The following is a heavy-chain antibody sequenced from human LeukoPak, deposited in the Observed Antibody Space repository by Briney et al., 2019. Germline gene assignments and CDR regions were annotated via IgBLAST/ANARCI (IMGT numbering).Heavy chain of an antibody. D-gene: IGHD3-22*01. CDR1: GYTFTSYA. CDR3: ARGKDSSGYYYEPPSY. V-gene: IGHV7-4-1*02. Sequence: ASVKVSCKASGYTFTSYAMNWVRQAPGQGLEWMGWINTSTGNPTYAQGFTGRFVFSLDTSVSTAYLQVSSLKAEDTAVYYCARGKDSSGYYYEPPSYWGQGTLVTVSS. J-gene: IGHJ4*02. CDR2: INTSTGNP.